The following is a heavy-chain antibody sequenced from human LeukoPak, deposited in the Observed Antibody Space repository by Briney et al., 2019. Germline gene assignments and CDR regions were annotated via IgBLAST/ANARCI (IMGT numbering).Heavy chain of an antibody. D-gene: IGHD3-22*01. J-gene: IGHJ4*02. V-gene: IGHV3-23*01. CDR2: ISGSGGST. CDR1: GFTFSSYA. CDR3: AKPSIPLTYYYDSSGYYEGYYFDY. Sequence: PGGSLILSCAASGFTFSSYAMSWVRQAPGKRLEWVSAISGSGGSTYYADSVKGRFTISRDNSKNTLYLQMNSLRAEDTAVYYCAKPSIPLTYYYDSSGYYEGYYFDYWGQGALVTVSS.